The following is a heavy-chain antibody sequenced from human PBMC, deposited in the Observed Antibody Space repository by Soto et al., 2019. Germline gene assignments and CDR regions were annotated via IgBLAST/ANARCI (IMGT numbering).Heavy chain of an antibody. CDR3: ARTQSVFDY. Sequence: PSQTLSLTCAISGDSVSSKSGAWNWIRQSPSRGLEWLGRTYYRSKWYNEYAVSVKGRITINPDTSKNQFSLRLNSVTPEDSAVYYCARTQSVFDYWGQGTQVTVSS. CDR2: TYYRSKWYN. J-gene: IGHJ4*02. CDR1: GDSVSSKSGA. V-gene: IGHV6-1*01.